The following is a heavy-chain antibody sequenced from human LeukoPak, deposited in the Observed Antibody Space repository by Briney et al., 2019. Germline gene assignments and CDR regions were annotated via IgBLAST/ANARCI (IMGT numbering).Heavy chain of an antibody. J-gene: IGHJ4*02. Sequence: SGGSLRLSCATSGFIFSDHSINWVRQAPGKGLEWVSYISGSSNYINYADSVKGRFTISRDNAKTSVYLQMNSLRAEDTAVYYRAREPSGWYVDNWGQGTLVTVSS. V-gene: IGHV3-21*01. CDR2: ISGSSNYI. CDR1: GFIFSDHS. CDR3: AREPSGWYVDN. D-gene: IGHD6-19*01.